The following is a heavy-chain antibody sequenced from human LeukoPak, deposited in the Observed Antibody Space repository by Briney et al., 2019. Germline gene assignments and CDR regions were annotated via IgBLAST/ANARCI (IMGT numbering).Heavy chain of an antibody. CDR3: ASRTHRDGYNYFDY. J-gene: IGHJ4*02. D-gene: IGHD5-24*01. CDR1: GFTFSSYE. V-gene: IGHV3-48*03. CDR2: ISNRGDTI. Sequence: PGGSLRLSCAASGFTFSSYELNWVRQAPGKGLEWVSYISNRGDTIFYADSVKGRFIISRDNAKNSLYLQMNSLRAEDTAVYYCASRTHRDGYNYFDYWGQGTLVTVSS.